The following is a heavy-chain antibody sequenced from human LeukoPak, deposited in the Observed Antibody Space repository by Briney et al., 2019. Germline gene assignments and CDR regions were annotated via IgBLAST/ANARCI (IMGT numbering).Heavy chain of an antibody. CDR3: VRGGTSSMYNWFDP. V-gene: IGHV4-39*07. Sequence: GSLRLSCAASGFTFSSYAMSWIRQPPGKGLECIGTMYYSGGTYYNPSLKSRVTISIDTSRNQFSLRLSSVTAADTAVYYCVRGGTSSMYNWFDPWGQGTLVIVSS. D-gene: IGHD6-13*01. CDR2: MYYSGGT. CDR1: GFTFSSYA. J-gene: IGHJ5*02.